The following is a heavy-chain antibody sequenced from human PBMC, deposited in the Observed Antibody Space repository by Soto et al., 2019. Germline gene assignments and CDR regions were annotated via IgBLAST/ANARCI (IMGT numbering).Heavy chain of an antibody. D-gene: IGHD6-13*01. Sequence: PGGSLRLSCAASGFTFSSYSMNWVRQAPGKGLEWVSYISSSSSTIYYADSVKGRFTISRDNAKNSLYLQMNSLRAEDTAVYYCARDLWKYSSSLWGQGTLVTVSS. CDR1: GFTFSSYS. CDR3: ARDLWKYSSSL. J-gene: IGHJ4*02. V-gene: IGHV3-48*01. CDR2: ISSSSSTI.